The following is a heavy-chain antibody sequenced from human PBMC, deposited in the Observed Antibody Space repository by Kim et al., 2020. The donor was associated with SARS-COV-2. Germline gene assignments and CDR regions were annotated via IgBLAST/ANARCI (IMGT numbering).Heavy chain of an antibody. V-gene: IGHV3-43*01. Sequence: GGSLRLSCAVSGFTFDDYSVHWVRQAPGKGLEWVSLISWEGGKTDYADSVKGRFTISRDKSKNSLYLQMNSLRSEDTAVYYCAKGGVYTSSWYGFFDDWGQGTLVTVSS. CDR2: ISWEGGKT. D-gene: IGHD6-13*01. J-gene: IGHJ5*02. CDR1: GFTFDDYS. CDR3: AKGGVYTSSWYGFFDD.